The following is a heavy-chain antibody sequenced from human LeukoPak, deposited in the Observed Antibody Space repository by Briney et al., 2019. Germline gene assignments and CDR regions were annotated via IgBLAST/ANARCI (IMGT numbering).Heavy chain of an antibody. Sequence: PGGSLRLSCAASGFTVSNNYMTWVRQAPGKGLEWVSLIYSAGSTYYADSVKGRFTISRDNSKNTVYLQMNSLRAADTAVYYCARNIPVTRWGYWGQGTLVTVSS. CDR2: IYSAGST. CDR1: GFTVSNNY. D-gene: IGHD2-21*01. CDR3: ARNIPVTRWGY. V-gene: IGHV3-66*01. J-gene: IGHJ4*02.